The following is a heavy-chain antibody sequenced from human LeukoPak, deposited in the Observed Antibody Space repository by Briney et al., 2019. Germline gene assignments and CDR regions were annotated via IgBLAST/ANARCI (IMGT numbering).Heavy chain of an antibody. Sequence: RSLRLSCAASGFTFSSYAMHWVRQAPGKGLEWVAVISYDGSNKYYADSVKGRFTISRDNSKNTLYLQMNSLRAEDTAVYYCAKDGYSSSWDYYYYYMDVWGKGTTVTISS. CDR3: AKDGYSSSWDYYYYYMDV. CDR2: ISYDGSNK. D-gene: IGHD6-13*01. V-gene: IGHV3-30*04. J-gene: IGHJ6*03. CDR1: GFTFSSYA.